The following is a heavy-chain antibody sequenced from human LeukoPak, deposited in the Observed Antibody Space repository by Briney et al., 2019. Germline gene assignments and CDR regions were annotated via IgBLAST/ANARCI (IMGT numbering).Heavy chain of an antibody. Sequence: ASVKVSCKASGYTFTKYDIHWVRQAPGQGLEWMGRISPSDSDTRYAQKFQGRVIMTRDTSTSTVYMELSSLRSEDTALYYCARDQSWNYPPDAFDIWGQGTMVTVSS. V-gene: IGHV1-46*01. CDR3: ARDQSWNYPPDAFDI. CDR2: ISPSDSDT. CDR1: GYTFTKYD. D-gene: IGHD1-7*01. J-gene: IGHJ3*02.